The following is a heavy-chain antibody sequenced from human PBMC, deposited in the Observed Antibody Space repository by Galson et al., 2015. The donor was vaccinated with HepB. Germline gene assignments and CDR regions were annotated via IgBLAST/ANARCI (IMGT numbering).Heavy chain of an antibody. CDR1: GFTFGDYA. D-gene: IGHD6-19*01. CDR3: TRQMGKGLVRFDY. Sequence: SLRLSCAASGFTFGDYAMSWVRQAPGKGLEWVGFIRSKAYGGTTEYAASVKGRFTISGDDSKSIAYLQMNSLKTEDTAVYYCTRQMGKGLVRFDYWGQGTLVTVSS. V-gene: IGHV3-49*04. J-gene: IGHJ4*02. CDR2: IRSKAYGGTT.